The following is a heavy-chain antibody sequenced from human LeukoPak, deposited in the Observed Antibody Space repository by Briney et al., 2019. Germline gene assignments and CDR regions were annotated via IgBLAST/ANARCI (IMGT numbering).Heavy chain of an antibody. D-gene: IGHD3-16*01. CDR1: GGSISSYY. Sequence: PSETLSLTCTVSGGSISSYYWSWIRQPPGKGLEWIGEINHSGSTNYNPSLKSRVTISVDTSKNQFSLKLSSVTAADTAVYYCARSYLFYYYMDVWGKGTTVTVSS. CDR3: ARSYLFYYYMDV. J-gene: IGHJ6*03. CDR2: INHSGST. V-gene: IGHV4-34*01.